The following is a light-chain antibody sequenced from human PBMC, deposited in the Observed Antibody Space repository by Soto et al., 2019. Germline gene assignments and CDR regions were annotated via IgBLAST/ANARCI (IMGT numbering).Light chain of an antibody. CDR2: DVT. V-gene: IGLV2-14*03. Sequence: QSALTQPASVSGSPGQSITISCTGTSSDVGGYNYVSWYQHHPGKAPKLIIYDVTNRPSGVSNPFSGSKSGNTASLTISGLQPEDDAYCYCSSCTPIYTPQLLFATRTKSPT. J-gene: IGLJ1*01. CDR1: SSDVGGYNY. CDR3: SSCTPIYTPQLL.